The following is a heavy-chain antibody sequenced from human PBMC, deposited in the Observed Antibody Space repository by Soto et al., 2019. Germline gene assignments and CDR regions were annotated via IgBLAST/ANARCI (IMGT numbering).Heavy chain of an antibody. CDR3: ARGEWTGTTDAPYYYYGMDV. Sequence: EVQLVESGGGLVQPGGSLRLSCAASGFTFSSYDMHWVRQATGQGLEWVSAIGTAGDTYYPGSVKGRFTISRENAKNSLYLQMNSLRAGDTAVYYCARGEWTGTTDAPYYYYGMDVWGQGTTVTVSS. D-gene: IGHD1-7*01. CDR2: IGTAGDT. CDR1: GFTFSSYD. J-gene: IGHJ6*02. V-gene: IGHV3-13*01.